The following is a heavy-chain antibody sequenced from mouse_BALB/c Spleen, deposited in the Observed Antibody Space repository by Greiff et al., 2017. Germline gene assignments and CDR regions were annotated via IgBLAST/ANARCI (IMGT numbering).Heavy chain of an antibody. V-gene: IGHV6-6*02. CDR2: IRLKSNNYAT. CDR3: TRHGYGNYGAMDY. Sequence: EVKLVESGGGLVQPGGSMKLSCVASGFTFSNYWMNWVRQSPDKGLEWVAEIRLKSNNYATHYAESVKGRFTISRDDSKSSVYLQMNNLRAEDTGIYYCTRHGYGNYGAMDYWGQGTSVTVSS. J-gene: IGHJ4*01. D-gene: IGHD2-1*01. CDR1: GFTFSNYW.